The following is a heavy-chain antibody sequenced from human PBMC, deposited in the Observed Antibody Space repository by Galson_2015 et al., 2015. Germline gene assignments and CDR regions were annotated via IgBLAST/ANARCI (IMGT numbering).Heavy chain of an antibody. J-gene: IGHJ4*02. CDR3: AKSPISSWAQLDY. D-gene: IGHD1-26*01. CDR1: GFTFSSYG. CDR2: ISYDGSNK. Sequence: SLRLSCAASGFTFSSYGMHWVRQAPGKGLEWVAVISYDGSNKYYADSVKGRFTISRDNSKNTLYLQTNSLRAEDTAVYYCAKSPISSWAQLDYWGQGTLVTVSS. V-gene: IGHV3-30*18.